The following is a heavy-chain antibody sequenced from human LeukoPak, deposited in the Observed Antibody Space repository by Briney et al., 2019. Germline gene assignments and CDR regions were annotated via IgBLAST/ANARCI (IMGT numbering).Heavy chain of an antibody. CDR3: ARLGNTRVSIDP. CDR2: IYYGAST. Sequence: SGTLSLTCAVSGYSITNNYYWGWIRQPPGKGLEWIGSIYYGASTYYNPSLKSRVTISLDASKNQFSLRLTSVTAADTAVYYCARLGNTRVSIDPWGQGTLVTVSS. CDR1: GYSITNNYY. V-gene: IGHV4-38-2*01. J-gene: IGHJ5*02. D-gene: IGHD7-27*01.